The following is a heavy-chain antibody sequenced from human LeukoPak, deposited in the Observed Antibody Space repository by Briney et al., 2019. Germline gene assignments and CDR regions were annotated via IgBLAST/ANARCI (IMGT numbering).Heavy chain of an antibody. CDR3: ARGPRYSSGWFFGS. CDR2: INHSGST. J-gene: IGHJ4*02. Sequence: SQTLSLTCTVSGGSISSGGYYWSWIRQTPGKGLEWIGEINHSGSTSYSPSLKSRVTISVDTSKNQFSLKLSSVTAADTAVYYCARGPRYSSGWFFGSWGQGTLVTVSS. D-gene: IGHD6-19*01. CDR1: GGSISSGGYY. V-gene: IGHV4-30-2*01.